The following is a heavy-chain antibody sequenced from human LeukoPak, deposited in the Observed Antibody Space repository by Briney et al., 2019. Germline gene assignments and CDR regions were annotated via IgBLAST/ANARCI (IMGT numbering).Heavy chain of an antibody. CDR1: GFTFSSYS. D-gene: IGHD6-13*01. V-gene: IGHV3-21*01. Sequence: GGSRRLSCAAPGFTFSSYSMNWVRQAPGKGLDWVSPIGSSSSYIYYADSVKGRFTISRDNAKNSLYLQMNSLRAEDTAVYYCARDLLTYSSSWDYWGQGTLVTVSS. CDR2: IGSSSSYI. CDR3: ARDLLTYSSSWDY. J-gene: IGHJ4*02.